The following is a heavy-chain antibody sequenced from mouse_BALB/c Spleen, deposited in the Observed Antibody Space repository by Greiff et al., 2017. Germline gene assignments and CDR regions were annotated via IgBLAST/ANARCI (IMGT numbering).Heavy chain of an antibody. J-gene: IGHJ3*01. Sequence: LQQPGSELVRPGASVKLSCKASGYTFTSYWMHWVKQRPGQGLEWIGNIYPGSGSTNYDEKFKSKATLTVDTSSSTAYMQLSSLTSEDSAVYYCTREGQVAYWGQGTLVTVSA. CDR3: TREGQVAY. V-gene: IGHV1S22*01. CDR1: GYTFTSYW. D-gene: IGHD3-3*01. CDR2: IYPGSGST.